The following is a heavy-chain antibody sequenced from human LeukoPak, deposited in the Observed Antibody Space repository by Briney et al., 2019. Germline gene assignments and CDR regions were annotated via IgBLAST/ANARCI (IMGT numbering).Heavy chain of an antibody. D-gene: IGHD3-3*01. CDR1: GGSIRSYY. CDR3: ARHLSSSDFCYFDY. CDR2: IYPGGSS. V-gene: IGHV4-4*07. J-gene: IGHJ4*02. Sequence: KPSETLSLTCTVSGGSIRSYYWSWIRESAGKGLEWIGRIYPGGSSDFNPSLKSRVTMSADTSKNQFSLKLSSVTAADTAVYYCARHLSSSDFCYFDYWGQGTLVTVSS.